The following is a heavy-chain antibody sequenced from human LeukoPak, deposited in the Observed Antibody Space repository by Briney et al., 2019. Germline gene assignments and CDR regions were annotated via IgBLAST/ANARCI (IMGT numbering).Heavy chain of an antibody. D-gene: IGHD6-13*01. V-gene: IGHV4-39*01. CDR3: ARGYSSSWYFNWFDP. J-gene: IGHJ5*02. CDR2: IYYSGNT. Sequence: SETLSLTCTVSGVSISSSNSYWGWIRQPPGKGLEWIGSIYYSGNTYYNASLKSQVSISIDTSKNQFSLKLTSVTAADTAVYYCARGYSSSWYFNWFDPWGQGTLVTVSS. CDR1: GVSISSSNSY.